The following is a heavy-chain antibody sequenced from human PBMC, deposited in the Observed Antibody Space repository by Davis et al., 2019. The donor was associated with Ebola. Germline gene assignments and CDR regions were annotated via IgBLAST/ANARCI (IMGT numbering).Heavy chain of an antibody. Sequence: PSQTLSLTCTVSGGSISSYYWSWIRQPPGKGLEWIGYIYYSGSTNYNPSLKSRVTISVDTSKNQFSRKLSSVTAADTAVYYCASGHTTRYGWGNWFDSWGPGILVTVSS. V-gene: IGHV4-59*01. J-gene: IGHJ5*01. CDR1: GGSISSYY. CDR2: IYYSGST. CDR3: ASGHTTRYGWGNWFDS. D-gene: IGHD3-10*01.